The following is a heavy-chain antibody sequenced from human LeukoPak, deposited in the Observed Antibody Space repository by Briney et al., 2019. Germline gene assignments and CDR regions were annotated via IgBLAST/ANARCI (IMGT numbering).Heavy chain of an antibody. Sequence: PSETLSLTCTVSGGSISSYYWSWIRQPPGRGLEWIGSIHYSGSTSYNSSLKSRVTMSIDTSKNQFSLKLSSVTPADTAVYYCARQVYSSSWSYYFEYWGQGILVTVSS. CDR2: IHYSGST. CDR1: GGSISSYY. D-gene: IGHD6-13*01. J-gene: IGHJ4*02. CDR3: ARQVYSSSWSYYFEY. V-gene: IGHV4-59*01.